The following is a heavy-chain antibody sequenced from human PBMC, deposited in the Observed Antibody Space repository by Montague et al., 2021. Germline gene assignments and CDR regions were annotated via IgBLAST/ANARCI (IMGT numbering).Heavy chain of an antibody. D-gene: IGHD3-9*01. CDR2: IYPGGSET. Sequence: QSGAEVKKPGESLKISCKGSGYNFISYWIGWVRQMPGKGLEWMGTIYPGGSETKYSPSFQGQVIMSVDKSMSTAYLQWNTLKASDTAMYYCARRPLFDLLTGKFHGAFDIWGQGTLVTVSP. V-gene: IGHV5-51*01. CDR3: ARRPLFDLLTGKFHGAFDI. CDR1: GYNFISYW. J-gene: IGHJ3*02.